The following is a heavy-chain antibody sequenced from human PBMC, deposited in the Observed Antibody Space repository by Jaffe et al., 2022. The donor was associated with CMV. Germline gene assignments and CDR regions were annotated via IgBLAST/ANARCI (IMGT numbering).Heavy chain of an antibody. CDR1: GGTFSSYA. CDR3: ARSTYYYDSSGYTFFQAGKDDAFDI. D-gene: IGHD3-22*01. V-gene: IGHV1-69*09. CDR2: IIPILGIA. J-gene: IGHJ3*02. Sequence: QVQLVQSGAEVKKPGSSVKVSCKASGGTFSSYAISWVRQAPGQGLEWMGRIIPILGIANYAQKFQGRVTITADKSTSTAYMELSSLRSEDTAVYYCARSTYYYDSSGYTFFQAGKDDAFDIWGQGTMVTVSS.